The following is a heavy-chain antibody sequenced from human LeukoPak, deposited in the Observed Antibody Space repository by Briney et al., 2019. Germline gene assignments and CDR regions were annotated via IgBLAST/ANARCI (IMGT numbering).Heavy chain of an antibody. V-gene: IGHV3-21*01. J-gene: IGHJ4*02. Sequence: GGSLRLSCAASGFTFSSYSMNWVRQAPGKGLEWVSPISSSSSYIYYADSLKGRFTISRDNAKNSLYLQMNSLRAEDTAVYYCARGYCSSTSCKPYYFDYWGQGTLVTVSS. D-gene: IGHD2-2*01. CDR2: ISSSSSYI. CDR1: GFTFSSYS. CDR3: ARGYCSSTSCKPYYFDY.